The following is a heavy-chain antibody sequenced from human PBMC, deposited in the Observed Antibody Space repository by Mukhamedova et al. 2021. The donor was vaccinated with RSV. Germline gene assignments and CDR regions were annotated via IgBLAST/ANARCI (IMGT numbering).Heavy chain of an antibody. D-gene: IGHD1-1*01. J-gene: IGHJ5*02. Sequence: MNWVRQAPGKGLECVGRIKSKTGGGTTDYAAPVKDRFTISRDDSKSTVYLQMNSLKIEDTGVYYCMERRVDPWCQGTLVTVSS. CDR3: MERRVDP. CDR2: IKSKTGGGTT. V-gene: IGHV3-15*01.